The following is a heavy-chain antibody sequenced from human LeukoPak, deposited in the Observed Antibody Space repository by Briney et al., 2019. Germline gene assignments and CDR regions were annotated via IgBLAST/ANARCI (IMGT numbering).Heavy chain of an antibody. Sequence: SDTLSLTCSVSGGSISSYYWSWIRQPAGQGLEWIGRIYSSGTITYNPSLQSRVTMSVDTSKNEFSLKMGSVTAADTAVYYCTRDSGTTGEVKFDPWGQGTLVAVSS. J-gene: IGHJ5*02. D-gene: IGHD3-10*01. CDR1: GGSISSYY. V-gene: IGHV4-4*07. CDR2: IYSSGTI. CDR3: TRDSGTTGEVKFDP.